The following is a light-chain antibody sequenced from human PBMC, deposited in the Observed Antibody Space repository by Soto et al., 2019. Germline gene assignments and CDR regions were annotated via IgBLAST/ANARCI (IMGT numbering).Light chain of an antibody. CDR2: GAS. J-gene: IGKJ4*01. V-gene: IGKV1-39*01. CDR1: QSISTY. Sequence: PSSLSASVGGRVTFTCGASQSISTYLNWYEQKPGKAPNLLIYGASNLQSGVPSRFSGGGSGTDFTLTISSLQPEDFGTYYCQQSYTSPVTFGGGTKVDIK. CDR3: QQSYTSPVT.